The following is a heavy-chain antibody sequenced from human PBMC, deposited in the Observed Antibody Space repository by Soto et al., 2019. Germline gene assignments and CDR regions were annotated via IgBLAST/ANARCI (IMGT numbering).Heavy chain of an antibody. D-gene: IGHD3-10*01. Sequence: SETLSLTCTVSGGSISSYYWSWIRQPPGKGLEWIGYIYYSGSTNYNPSLKSRVTMSVDTPKNQFSLKLSSVTAADTAVYYCARRGYGPGFPHYYGMDVWGQGTTVTAP. V-gene: IGHV4-59*01. CDR2: IYYSGST. CDR1: GGSISSYY. CDR3: ARRGYGPGFPHYYGMDV. J-gene: IGHJ6*02.